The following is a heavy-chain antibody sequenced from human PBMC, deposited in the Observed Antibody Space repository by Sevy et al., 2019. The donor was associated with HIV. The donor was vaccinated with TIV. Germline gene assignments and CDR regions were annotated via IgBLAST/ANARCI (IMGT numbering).Heavy chain of an antibody. CDR3: TTDPSPTVTTSGYFDL. Sequence: LSLTCAASGFTFSNAWMSWVRQAPGKGLEWVGRIKSKTDGGTTDYAAPVKGRFTISRDDSKNTLYLQMNSLKTEDTAVYYCTTDPSPTVTTSGYFDLWGRGTLVTVSS. J-gene: IGHJ2*01. D-gene: IGHD4-17*01. CDR2: IKSKTDGGTT. CDR1: GFTFSNAW. V-gene: IGHV3-15*01.